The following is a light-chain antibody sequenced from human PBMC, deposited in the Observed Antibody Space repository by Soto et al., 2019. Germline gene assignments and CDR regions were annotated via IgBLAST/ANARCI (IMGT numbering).Light chain of an antibody. J-gene: IGKJ3*01. Sequence: EIVLTQSPATLSLSPGERATLSCRASQSVSSYLACYQQKPGQAPRLLIYDASNRATGIPARFSGSGSGTDFTLTISSLEPEDFVVYYCQQRSNWGFTFGPGTKVDIK. CDR3: QQRSNWGFT. V-gene: IGKV3-11*01. CDR2: DAS. CDR1: QSVSSY.